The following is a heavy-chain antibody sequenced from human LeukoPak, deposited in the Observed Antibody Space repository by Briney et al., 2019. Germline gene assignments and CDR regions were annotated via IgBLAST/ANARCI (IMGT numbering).Heavy chain of an antibody. Sequence: ASVKVSCKASGYTFTSYYMHWVRQAPGQGLEWMGIINPSGGSTSYAQKFQGRVTMTRDTSTSTVYMELSSLRSEDTAVYYCARGGLLWFGESTFDYWGQGTLVTVSS. V-gene: IGHV1-46*01. D-gene: IGHD3-10*01. CDR2: INPSGGST. CDR1: GYTFTSYY. J-gene: IGHJ4*02. CDR3: ARGGLLWFGESTFDY.